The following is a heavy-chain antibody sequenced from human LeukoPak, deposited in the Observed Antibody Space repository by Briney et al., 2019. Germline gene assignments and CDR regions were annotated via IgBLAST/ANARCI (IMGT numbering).Heavy chain of an antibody. Sequence: ASVKVSCKVSGYTLTELSMHWVRQAPGKGLEWMGGFDPEDGETIYAQKFQGRVTMTEDTSTDTAYMELSSLRSEDTAVYYCATLGDLYYYDSSGYYFDYWGQGTLVTVSS. D-gene: IGHD3-22*01. CDR1: GYTLTELS. CDR3: ATLGDLYYYDSSGYYFDY. J-gene: IGHJ4*02. V-gene: IGHV1-24*01. CDR2: FDPEDGET.